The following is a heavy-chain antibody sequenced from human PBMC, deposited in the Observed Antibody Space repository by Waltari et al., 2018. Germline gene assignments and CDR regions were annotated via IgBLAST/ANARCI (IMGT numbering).Heavy chain of an antibody. Sequence: QLLESGGGLVQPGGSLRLPCSDSGLPFSMFAMSWVRQAPGKGLEWVSGSSNSGADTYYTDSVEGRFTISRDNSKKTLYLQMNTLRVEDTAVYYCAKDHGIAYWGQGTLVTVSS. V-gene: IGHV3-23*01. CDR3: AKDHGIAY. J-gene: IGHJ4*02. D-gene: IGHD2-21*01. CDR2: SSNSGADT. CDR1: GLPFSMFA.